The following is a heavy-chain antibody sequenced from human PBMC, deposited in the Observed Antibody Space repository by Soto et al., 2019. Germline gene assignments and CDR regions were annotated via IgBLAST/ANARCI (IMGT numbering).Heavy chain of an antibody. Sequence: GGSVKGSCKASGYTFTRYYMHWGRQPPGQGLEWMGIINPSGGSTSYAQKFQGRVTMTRDTSTSTVYMELSSLRSEDTAVYYCARARWGFDAFDIWGQGTRVTVSS. CDR1: GYTFTRYY. V-gene: IGHV1-46*01. D-gene: IGHD2-21*01. J-gene: IGHJ3*02. CDR2: INPSGGST. CDR3: ARARWGFDAFDI.